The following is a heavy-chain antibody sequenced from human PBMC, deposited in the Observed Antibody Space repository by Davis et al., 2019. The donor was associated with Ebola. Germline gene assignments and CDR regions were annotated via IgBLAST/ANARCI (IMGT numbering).Heavy chain of an antibody. V-gene: IGHV1-3*01. CDR3: ARGTLFSIVVVNAIPFDH. CDR2: INGGNGNT. D-gene: IGHD2-21*01. Sequence: AASVKVSCKASGYTFTTYAMHWVRQAPGQRLEWMGWINGGNGNTKYSQKFQGRFTITRDTSASPAYMELSSLRSEDTAVYYCARGTLFSIVVVNAIPFDHWGQGTLVTVSS. CDR1: GYTFTTYA. J-gene: IGHJ5*02.